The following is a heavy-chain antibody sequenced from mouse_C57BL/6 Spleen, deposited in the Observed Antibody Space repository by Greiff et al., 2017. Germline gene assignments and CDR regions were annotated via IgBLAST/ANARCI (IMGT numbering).Heavy chain of an antibody. CDR1: GYTFTSYW. D-gene: IGHD2-2*01. V-gene: IGHV1-64*01. CDR2: IHPNSGST. J-gene: IGHJ2*01. CDR3: ARRGVTTFDY. Sequence: QVQLQQPGAELVKPGASVKLSCKASGYTFTSYWMHWVKQRPGQGLEWIGMIHPNSGSTNYNEKFKSKATLTVDKSSSTAYMQLNSLTSEDSAVYYCARRGVTTFDYWGQGTTLTVSS.